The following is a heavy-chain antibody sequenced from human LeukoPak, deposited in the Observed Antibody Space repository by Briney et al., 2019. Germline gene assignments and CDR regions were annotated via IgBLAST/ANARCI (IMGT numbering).Heavy chain of an antibody. CDR2: ISSSSSYI. Sequence: GGSLRLSCAASGFTFSSYSMNWVRQAPGKGLEWVSSISSSSSYIYYADSVKGRFTISRDNSKNTLYLQMNSLRAEDTAVYYCARDGQQWQIKDYFDYWGQGTLVTVSS. CDR3: ARDGQQWQIKDYFDY. J-gene: IGHJ4*02. CDR1: GFTFSSYS. D-gene: IGHD6-19*01. V-gene: IGHV3-21*01.